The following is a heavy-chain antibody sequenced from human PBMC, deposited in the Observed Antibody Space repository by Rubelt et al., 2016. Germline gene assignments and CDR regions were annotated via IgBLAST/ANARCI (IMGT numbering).Heavy chain of an antibody. Sequence: EVQLVQSGAEVKKPGESLKISCKGSGYSFTSYWIGWVRQMPGKGLEWMGIIYPGDSDTRYSPSVQGHVTISADKSSSTAYLQGSSLKASDTAMYYCARVTTVTNDNWFDPWGQGTLVTVSS. J-gene: IGHJ5*02. D-gene: IGHD4-17*01. CDR1: GYSFTSYW. CDR3: ARVTTVTNDNWFDP. V-gene: IGHV5-51*01. CDR2: IYPGDSDT.